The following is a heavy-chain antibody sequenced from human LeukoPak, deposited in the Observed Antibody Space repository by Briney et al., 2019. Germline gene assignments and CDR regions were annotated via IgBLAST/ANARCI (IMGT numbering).Heavy chain of an antibody. V-gene: IGHV4-39*01. J-gene: IGHJ4*02. D-gene: IGHD5-18*01. Sequence: SETLSLTCIVSGASISSSSYYWGWIRQPPGKGLEWLGNIYYNGDTYYNTSLRSRVTISVDTSKNRFSLNLNSVTAAETAVYFCARLRGYTDGPPGYWGQGTLVTVSS. CDR3: ARLRGYTDGPPGY. CDR1: GASISSSSYY. CDR2: IYYNGDT.